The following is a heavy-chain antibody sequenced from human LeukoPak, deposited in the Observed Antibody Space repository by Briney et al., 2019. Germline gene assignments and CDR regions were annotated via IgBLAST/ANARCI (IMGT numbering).Heavy chain of an antibody. CDR1: GGSIRSSTYY. J-gene: IGHJ3*02. Sequence: SETLSLTCTVSGGSIRSSTYYWGWIRQPPGKGLEWIGSIYYSGSTYYNPSLKSRVAISVDTSKNQFYLKSSSVTAADTAIYYCARVSPAVGAFDIWGRGTMVTVSS. D-gene: IGHD6-13*01. V-gene: IGHV4-39*07. CDR2: IYYSGST. CDR3: ARVSPAVGAFDI.